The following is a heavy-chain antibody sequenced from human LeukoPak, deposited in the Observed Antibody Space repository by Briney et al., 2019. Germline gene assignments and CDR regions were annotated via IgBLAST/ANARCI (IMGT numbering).Heavy chain of an antibody. V-gene: IGHV1-8*01. CDR2: MNPNSGNT. D-gene: IGHD3-9*01. CDR3: ARAELRYFDWPPGDY. Sequence: ASVKVSCKASGFTFTDYDINWVRQATGQGLEWMGWMNPNSGNTGYTQKFQGRVTMTRNTSISTAYMELSSLRSEDTAVYYCARAELRYFDWPPGDYWGQGTLVTVSS. CDR1: GFTFTDYD. J-gene: IGHJ4*02.